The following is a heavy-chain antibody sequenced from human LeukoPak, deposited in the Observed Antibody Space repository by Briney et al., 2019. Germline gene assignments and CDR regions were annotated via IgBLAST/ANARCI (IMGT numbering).Heavy chain of an antibody. CDR2: IYYSGST. Sequence: SETLSLTCTVSGGSISSYYWSWIRQPPGKGLEWIGYIYYSGSTNYNPSLKSRVTISVDTSKNQFSLKLSSVTAADTAVYYCARDDGYRSYWGQGTLVTVSS. V-gene: IGHV4-59*01. J-gene: IGHJ4*02. CDR3: ARDDGYRSY. D-gene: IGHD5-24*01. CDR1: GGSISSYY.